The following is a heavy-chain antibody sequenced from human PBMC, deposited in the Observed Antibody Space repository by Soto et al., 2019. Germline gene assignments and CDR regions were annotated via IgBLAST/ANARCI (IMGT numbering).Heavy chain of an antibody. V-gene: IGHV4-39*07. CDR3: ARDVDWFDP. CDR2: IYYSGST. J-gene: IGHJ5*02. Sequence: SETLSLTCTVSGGSISSSSYYWGWIRQPPGKGLEWIGYIYYSGSTNYNPSLKSRVTISVATSKNQFSLKLSSVTAADTAVYYCARDVDWFDPWGHGTLVTVSS. CDR1: GGSISSSSYY.